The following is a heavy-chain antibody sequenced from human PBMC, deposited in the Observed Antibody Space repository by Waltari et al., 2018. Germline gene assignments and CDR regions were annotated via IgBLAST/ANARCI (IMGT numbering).Heavy chain of an antibody. V-gene: IGHV4-38-2*02. J-gene: IGHJ5*02. CDR3: ARDDSYCGGDCYFGWFDP. CDR2: IYHSGST. D-gene: IGHD2-21*01. Sequence: QVQLQESGPGLVKPSETLSLTCAVSGYSISSGYYWGWIRQPPGKGLEWIGSIYHSGSTDDNPSLKSRVTISVDTSKNQFSLKLGSVTAAYTAVYYCARDDSYCGGDCYFGWFDPWGQGTLVTVSS. CDR1: GYSISSGYY.